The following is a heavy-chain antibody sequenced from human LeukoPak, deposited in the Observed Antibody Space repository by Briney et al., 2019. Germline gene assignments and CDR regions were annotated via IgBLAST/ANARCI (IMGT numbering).Heavy chain of an antibody. CDR3: ASLSDYGDQLDY. Sequence: SETLSLTCTVSGGSISSSSYYWGWIRQPPGRGLEWIGSIYYSGSTYYNPSLKSRVTISVDTSKNQFSLKLSSVTAADTAVYYCASLSDYGDQLDYWGQGTLVTVSS. CDR1: GGSISSSSYY. CDR2: IYYSGST. V-gene: IGHV4-39*01. D-gene: IGHD4-17*01. J-gene: IGHJ4*02.